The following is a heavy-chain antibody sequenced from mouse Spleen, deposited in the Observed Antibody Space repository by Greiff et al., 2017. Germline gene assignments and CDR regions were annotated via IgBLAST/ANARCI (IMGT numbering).Heavy chain of an antibody. V-gene: IGHV1-55*01. CDR3: ASYYGSRRYFDY. CDR2: IYPGSGST. Sequence: QVQLQQPGAELVKPGASVKMSCKASGYTFTSYWITWVKQRPGQGLEWIGDIYPGSGSTNYNEKFKSKATLTVDTSSSTAYMQLSSLTSEDSAVYYCASYYGSRRYFDYWGQGTTLTVSS. D-gene: IGHD1-1*01. CDR1: GYTFTSYW. J-gene: IGHJ2*01.